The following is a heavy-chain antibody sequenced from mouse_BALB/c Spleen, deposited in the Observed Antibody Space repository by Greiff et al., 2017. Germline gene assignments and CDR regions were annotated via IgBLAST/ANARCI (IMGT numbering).Heavy chain of an antibody. V-gene: IGHV2-9*02. D-gene: IGHD1-1*01. CDR1: GFSLTSYG. CDR2: IWAGGST. J-gene: IGHJ2*01. Sequence: VKLMESGPGLVAPSQSLSITCTVSGFSLTSYGVHWVRQPPGKGLEWLGVIWAGGSTNYNSALMSRLSISKDNSKSQVFLKMNSLQTDDTAMYYCARGFITTVRGYFDYWGQGTTLTVSS. CDR3: ARGFITTVRGYFDY.